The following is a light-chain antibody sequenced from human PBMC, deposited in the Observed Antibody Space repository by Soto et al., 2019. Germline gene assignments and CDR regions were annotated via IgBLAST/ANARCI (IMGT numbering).Light chain of an antibody. Sequence: EIVLTQSPGTLSLSPGERTTLSSRASQGVTRDLAWYQQKPGQAPRLLIYDASNRATGIPARFSGSGSGTDFTLTISSLEPEDFAVYYCQQYDNWPQTFGQGTKVDIK. CDR1: QGVTRD. V-gene: IGKV3-11*01. J-gene: IGKJ1*01. CDR2: DAS. CDR3: QQYDNWPQT.